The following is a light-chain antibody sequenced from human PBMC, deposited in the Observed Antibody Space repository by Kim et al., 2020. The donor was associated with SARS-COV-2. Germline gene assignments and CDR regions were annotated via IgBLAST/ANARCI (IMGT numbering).Light chain of an antibody. V-gene: IGKV3-20*01. CDR2: GAS. CDR3: QQYDSSLYT. Sequence: EIVLTQSPGTLSLSPGERATLSCRASQSVSSSYLDWYQQKPGQPPRLLIYGASSRATGIPDRFSGSGSGTDFTLTISRLEPEDFAVYYCQQYDSSLYTFGQGTKLEI. J-gene: IGKJ2*01. CDR1: QSVSSSY.